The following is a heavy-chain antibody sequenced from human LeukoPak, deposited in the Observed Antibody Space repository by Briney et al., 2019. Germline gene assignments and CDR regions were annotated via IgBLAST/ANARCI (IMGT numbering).Heavy chain of an antibody. J-gene: IGHJ3*02. CDR3: ATSITMIVVVITEIAFDI. V-gene: IGHV1-24*01. Sequence: GASVKVSCKVSGYTLTELSMHWVRQAPGKGLEWMGGFDPEDGETIYAQKFQGRVTMTEDTSTDTAYMELSSLRSEDTAVYYCATSITMIVVVITEIAFDIWGQGTMVTVSS. CDR1: GYTLTELS. D-gene: IGHD3-22*01. CDR2: FDPEDGET.